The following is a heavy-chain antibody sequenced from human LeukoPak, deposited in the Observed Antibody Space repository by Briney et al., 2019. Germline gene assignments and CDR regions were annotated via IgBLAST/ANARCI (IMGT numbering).Heavy chain of an antibody. V-gene: IGHV4-59*08. CDR1: GGSISSYY. Sequence: SETLSLTCTVSGGSISSYYWSWIRQPPGKGLEWIGYIYYSGSTNYNPSLKSRVTISVDTSKNQFSLKLSSVTAADTAVYYCARRYSSGWYYYYGMDVWGQGTTDTVSS. D-gene: IGHD6-19*01. CDR3: ARRYSSGWYYYYGMDV. J-gene: IGHJ6*02. CDR2: IYYSGST.